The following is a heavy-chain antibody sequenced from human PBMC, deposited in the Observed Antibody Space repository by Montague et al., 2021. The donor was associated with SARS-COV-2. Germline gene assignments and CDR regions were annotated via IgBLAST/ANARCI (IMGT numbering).Heavy chain of an antibody. V-gene: IGHV4-59*01. J-gene: IGHJ6*02. CDR3: ARGGRRDIVWVVYDKWYGLDV. CDR2: IYYSGST. D-gene: IGHD2-8*02. CDR1: GDSISNYY. Sequence: SETLSLTCTVSGDSISNYYWSWIRQPPGKGLEWIGYIYYSGSTNYNPSLKSRVTISVYTSKNQFSLKLSSVTAADTAVYYCARGGRRDIVWVVYDKWYGLDVWGQGTTVTVSS.